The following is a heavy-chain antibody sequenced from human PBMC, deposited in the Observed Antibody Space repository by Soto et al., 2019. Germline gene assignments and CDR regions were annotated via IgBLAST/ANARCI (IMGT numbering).Heavy chain of an antibody. Sequence: QVQLVGSGGGVVQPGTSLRLSCAASGFAFSNYGMHWVRQAPGKGLEWVAIIWYDGGNKFYADSVKGRFTISRDNSKNTLYLEMSSLRVEDTAVYYCARDNFGRDSSYPYSFDYWGQGTRVTVSS. D-gene: IGHD6-13*01. V-gene: IGHV3-33*01. CDR1: GFAFSNYG. CDR2: IWYDGGNK. J-gene: IGHJ4*02. CDR3: ARDNFGRDSSYPYSFDY.